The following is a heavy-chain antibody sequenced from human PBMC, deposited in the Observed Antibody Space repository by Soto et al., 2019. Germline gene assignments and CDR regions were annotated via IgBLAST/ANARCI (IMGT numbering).Heavy chain of an antibody. CDR2: IVVGSGNT. V-gene: IGHV1-58*01. CDR3: ACEVGEYLLFGNPEHYFDH. J-gene: IGHJ4*02. CDR1: GFTFTSSA. D-gene: IGHD3-10*01. Sequence: GASVKVSCKASGFTFTSSAVQWVRQARGQRLEWIGWIVVGSGNTNYAQKFQERVTITRDMSTSTAYMELSRLRSEDTAVYYCACEVGEYLLFGNPEHYFDHWGQGTLVTVSS.